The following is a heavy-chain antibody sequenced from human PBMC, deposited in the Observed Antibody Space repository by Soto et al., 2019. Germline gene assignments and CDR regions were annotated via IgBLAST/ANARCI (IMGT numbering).Heavy chain of an antibody. V-gene: IGHV4-39*07. Sequence: SETLSLTCTVSGGSISSSSYYWGWIRQPPGKGLEWIGEINHSGSTNYNPSLKSRVTISVDTSKNQFSLNLSSVTAADTAVYYCASGYYEILTGRDTKYYFDYWGQGALVTVSS. J-gene: IGHJ4*02. CDR2: INHSGST. CDR1: GGSISSSSYY. D-gene: IGHD3-9*01. CDR3: ASGYYEILTGRDTKYYFDY.